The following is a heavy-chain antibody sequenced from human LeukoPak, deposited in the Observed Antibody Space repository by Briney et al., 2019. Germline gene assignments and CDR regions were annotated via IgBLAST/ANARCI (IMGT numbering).Heavy chain of an antibody. J-gene: IGHJ4*02. V-gene: IGHV1-18*01. CDR2: VSPYNGDT. CDR1: GYTFTSHG. D-gene: IGHD3-10*01. CDR3: ARNYYGSGIYRNDY. Sequence: ASVKVSCKASGYTFTSHGLSWVRQAPGQGLEWMGWVSPYNGDTYYTQKFQGRVTFTADTSTSTAYMELRSLTSDDTAIYYCARNYYGSGIYRNDYWGQGTLVTVSS.